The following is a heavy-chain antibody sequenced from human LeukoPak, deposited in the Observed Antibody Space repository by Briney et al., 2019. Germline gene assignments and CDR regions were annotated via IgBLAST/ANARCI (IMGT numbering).Heavy chain of an antibody. D-gene: IGHD3-3*01. J-gene: IGHJ4*02. CDR2: ISSSGSTI. CDR3: ARKYDFWGGLDY. V-gene: IGHV3-48*03. CDR1: GFTFSSYE. Sequence: PGGSLRLSCAASGFTFSSYEMNWVRQAPGKGLEWVSYISSSGSTIYYADSVKGRFTFSRDNAKNSLHLQMNSLRAEDTAVYYCARKYDFWGGLDYWGQGTLVTVSS.